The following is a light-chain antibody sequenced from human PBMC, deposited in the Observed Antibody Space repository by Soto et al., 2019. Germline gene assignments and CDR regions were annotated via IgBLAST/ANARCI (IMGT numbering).Light chain of an antibody. V-gene: IGLV2-11*01. Sequence: QSALTQPRSVSGSPGLSVTISCTGTSNDVGGYNYVSWYQHYPDKAPKLMIYDVSKRPSRVPDRFSGSKSGNTASLTIAGLQAEDEADYYCTSYAGTNSYVFGTGTKLTVL. J-gene: IGLJ1*01. CDR1: SNDVGGYNY. CDR2: DVS. CDR3: TSYAGTNSYV.